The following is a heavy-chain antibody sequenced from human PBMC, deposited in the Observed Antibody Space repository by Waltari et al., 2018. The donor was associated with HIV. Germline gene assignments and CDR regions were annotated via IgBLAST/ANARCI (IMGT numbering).Heavy chain of an antibody. CDR1: GGSISSSSYY. CDR2: IYYSGST. J-gene: IGHJ2*01. CDR3: ARVQTGVDTAMVNRYFDL. V-gene: IGHV4-39*01. Sequence: QLQLQESGPGLVKPSETLSLTCTVSGGSISSSSYYWGWIRQPPGKGLEWIGSIYYSGSTHYNPSLKSLVTISVDTAKNQFSLKLSSVTAADTAVYYCARVQTGVDTAMVNRYFDLWGRGTLVTVSS. D-gene: IGHD5-18*01.